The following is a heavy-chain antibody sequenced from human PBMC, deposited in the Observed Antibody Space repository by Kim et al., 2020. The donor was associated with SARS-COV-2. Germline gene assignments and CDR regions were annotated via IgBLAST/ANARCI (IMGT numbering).Heavy chain of an antibody. CDR3: AHRRDDFWGNWFDP. Sequence: SGPTLVKPTQTLTLTCTFSGFSLSTSGVGVGWIRQPPGKALEWLALIYWDDDKRYSPSLKSRLTITKDTSKNQVVLTMTNMDPVDTATYYCAHRRDDFWGNWFDPWGQGTLVTVSS. V-gene: IGHV2-5*02. D-gene: IGHD3-3*01. CDR1: GFSLSTSGVG. CDR2: IYWDDDK. J-gene: IGHJ5*02.